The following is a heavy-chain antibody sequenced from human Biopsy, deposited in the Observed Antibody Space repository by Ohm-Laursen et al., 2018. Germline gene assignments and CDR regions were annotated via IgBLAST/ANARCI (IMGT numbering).Heavy chain of an antibody. D-gene: IGHD2-15*01. Sequence: SETLSLTCAVNGESSSGYFWNWIRQPPWKGLEWIGQINQSGRTNYNPSLKSRVNISADKSNNQFSLKLTSVTSADTAVYFCGNEVHGRDYWGLGALVTVSS. CDR3: GNEVHGRDY. CDR2: INQSGRT. CDR1: GESSSGYF. V-gene: IGHV4-34*01. J-gene: IGHJ4*02.